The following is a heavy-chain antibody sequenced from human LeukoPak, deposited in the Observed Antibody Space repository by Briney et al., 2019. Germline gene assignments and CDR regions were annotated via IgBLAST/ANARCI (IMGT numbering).Heavy chain of an antibody. CDR2: ISWDGGST. V-gene: IGHV3-43*01. CDR1: GFTFDDYT. J-gene: IGHJ4*02. CDR3: ARVLTVGVDY. Sequence: PGGSLRLSCAASGFTFDDYTMHWVRQAPGKGLEWVSLISWDGGSTYYADSVKGRFTISRVNSKNSLYLQMNSLRAEDTAVYYCARVLTVGVDYWGQGTLVTVSS. D-gene: IGHD1-26*01.